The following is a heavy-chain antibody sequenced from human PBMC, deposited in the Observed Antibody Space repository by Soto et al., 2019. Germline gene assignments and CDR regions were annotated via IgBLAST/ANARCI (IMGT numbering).Heavy chain of an antibody. J-gene: IGHJ4*02. CDR1: GDSISNYY. Sequence: PSETLSLTCTVSGDSISNYYWSWIRQPPGKRLEWIGYIYYTGSTIYNPSLESQVTMSVDTSKNQFSLKVNSVNAADTAVYYCAKYRRTEAEGYTLDYWGRGTLVTVSS. CDR2: IYYTGST. V-gene: IGHV4-59*01. D-gene: IGHD6-13*01. CDR3: AKYRRTEAEGYTLDY.